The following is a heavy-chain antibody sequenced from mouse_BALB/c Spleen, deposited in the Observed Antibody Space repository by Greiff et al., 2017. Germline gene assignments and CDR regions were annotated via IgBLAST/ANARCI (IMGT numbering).Heavy chain of an antibody. D-gene: IGHD2-4*01. J-gene: IGHJ4*01. Sequence: QVQLQQSGPELVKPGASVKMSCKASGYAFTNYLIEWVKQRPGQGLEWIGVINPGSGGTNYNEKFKGKATLTADKSSSTAYMQLSSLTSDDSAVYFCARCGITSGYAMDYWGQGTSVTVSS. V-gene: IGHV1-54*03. CDR1: GYAFTNYL. CDR3: ARCGITSGYAMDY. CDR2: INPGSGGT.